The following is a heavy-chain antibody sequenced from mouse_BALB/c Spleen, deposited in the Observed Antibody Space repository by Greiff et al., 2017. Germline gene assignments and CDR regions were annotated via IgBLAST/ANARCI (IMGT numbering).Heavy chain of an antibody. CDR2: IYPSDSYT. CDR1: GYTFTSYW. CDR3: TRGAYDYAWFAY. J-gene: IGHJ3*01. D-gene: IGHD2-4*01. V-gene: IGHV1-69*02. Sequence: VQLQQSGAELVRPGASVKLSCKASGYTFTSYWINWVKQRPGQGLEWIGNIYPSDSYTNYNQKFKDKATLTVDKSSSTAYMQLSSPTSEDSAVYYCTRGAYDYAWFAYWGQGTLVTVSA.